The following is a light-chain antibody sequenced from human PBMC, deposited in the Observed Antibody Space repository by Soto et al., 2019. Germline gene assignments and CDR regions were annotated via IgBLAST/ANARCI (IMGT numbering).Light chain of an antibody. V-gene: IGKV3-20*01. Sequence: EIVVTQSPCTLCLSPVERATLSCRASQSVSNNYLAWYQQKPGQAPRLLIYGASNRATGIPDRFSGSGSGTDFTLTISRLEPEDFAVYYCQQYGSSGTFGQGTKVDIK. J-gene: IGKJ1*01. CDR2: GAS. CDR3: QQYGSSGT. CDR1: QSVSNNY.